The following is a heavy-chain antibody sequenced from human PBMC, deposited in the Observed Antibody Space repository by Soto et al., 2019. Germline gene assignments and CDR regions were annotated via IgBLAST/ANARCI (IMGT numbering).Heavy chain of an antibody. CDR3: ARHFSPYKWSGWYYFDY. CDR1: GGSISSSSYY. CDR2: IYYSGST. Sequence: SETLSLTCTVSGGSISSSSYYWGWIRQPPGKGLEWIGSIYYSGSTYYNPSLKSRVTISVDTSKNQFSLKLSSVTAADTAVYYCARHFSPYKWSGWYYFDYWGQGTLVTVSS. D-gene: IGHD6-19*01. J-gene: IGHJ4*02. V-gene: IGHV4-39*01.